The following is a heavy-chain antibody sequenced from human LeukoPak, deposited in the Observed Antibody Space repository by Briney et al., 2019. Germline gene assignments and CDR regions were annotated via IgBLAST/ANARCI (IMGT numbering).Heavy chain of an antibody. CDR2: IYSSGST. CDR1: GGSISSYY. J-gene: IGHJ4*02. CDR3: ARFAYCGGHCWYYFDY. D-gene: IGHD2-21*02. V-gene: IGHV4-59*01. Sequence: SETLSLTCTVSGGSISSYYWSWIRQPPGKGLEWIGYIYSSGSTDYNPSLKSRITISVDTSKNQFSLKLSSVTAADTAVYYCARFAYCGGHCWYYFDYWGQGSLVTVSS.